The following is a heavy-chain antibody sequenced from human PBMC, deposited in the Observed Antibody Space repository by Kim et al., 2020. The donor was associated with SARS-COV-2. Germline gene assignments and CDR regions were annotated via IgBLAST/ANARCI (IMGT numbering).Heavy chain of an antibody. Sequence: GGSLRLSCAASGFTFSSYGMHWVRQAPGKGLEWVAVISKDGSNKYYADSVKGRFTISRDNSKNTLYLQMNSLRAEDTAVYYCAKRTYSSGWYGMDVWGQGTTVTVSS. D-gene: IGHD6-19*01. CDR3: AKRTYSSGWYGMDV. J-gene: IGHJ6*02. CDR1: GFTFSSYG. V-gene: IGHV3-30*18. CDR2: ISKDGSNK.